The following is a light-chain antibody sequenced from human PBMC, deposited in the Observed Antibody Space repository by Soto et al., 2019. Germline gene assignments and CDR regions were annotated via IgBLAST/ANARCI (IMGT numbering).Light chain of an antibody. J-gene: IGKJ1*01. V-gene: IGKV3-15*01. Sequence: EIVMTQSPATLSVSPGERATLSCRASQSVSRNLAWYQQKPGQAPRLLIYDASARDTGIPARFSSSGSGTEFTLTISSLQSEDFAVYYCQQYNNWPPMAFGQGTKVEIK. CDR3: QQYNNWPPMA. CDR1: QSVSRN. CDR2: DAS.